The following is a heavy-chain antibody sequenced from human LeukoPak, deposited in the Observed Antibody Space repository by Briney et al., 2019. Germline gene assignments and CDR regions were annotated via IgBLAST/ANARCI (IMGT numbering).Heavy chain of an antibody. CDR3: ARGPRKDKAPTTVVGCKY. J-gene: IGHJ4*02. V-gene: IGHV4-34*01. CDR2: INHSGST. CDR1: GFTFSSYE. D-gene: IGHD4-23*01. Sequence: LRLSCAASGFTFSSYEMNWVRQAPGKGLEWIGEINHSGSTNYNPSLKSRVTISVDTSKNQFSLKLSSVTAADTAVYYCARGPRKDKAPTTVVGCKYWGQGTLVTVSS.